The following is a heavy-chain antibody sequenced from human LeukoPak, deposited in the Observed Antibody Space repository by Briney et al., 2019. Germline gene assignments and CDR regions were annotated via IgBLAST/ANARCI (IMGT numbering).Heavy chain of an antibody. CDR2: IIPIFGTA. D-gene: IGHD3-22*01. CDR3: VRDQDYYDSSGYYYY. Sequence: GASVKVSCKASGGTFSSYAISWVRQAPGQGLEWMGGIIPIFGTANYAQKFQGRVTITADESTSTAYMELSSLRSEDTAVYYCVRDQDYYDSSGYYYYWGQGTLVTVSS. CDR1: GGTFSSYA. V-gene: IGHV1-69*13. J-gene: IGHJ4*02.